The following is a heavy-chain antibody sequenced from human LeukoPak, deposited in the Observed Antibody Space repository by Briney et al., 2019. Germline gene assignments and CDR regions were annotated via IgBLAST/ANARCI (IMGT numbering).Heavy chain of an antibody. Sequence: GASVKVSCKASGYTFTGYYMHWVRQAPGQGLEWMGWINPNSGGTNYAQKFQGRVTMTRDTSISTAYMELSRLRSDDTAVYYCARNSSWYSAWNNWFDPWGQGTLVTVSS. CDR3: ARNSSWYSAWNNWFDP. V-gene: IGHV1-2*02. CDR2: INPNSGGT. D-gene: IGHD6-13*01. CDR1: GYTFTGYY. J-gene: IGHJ5*02.